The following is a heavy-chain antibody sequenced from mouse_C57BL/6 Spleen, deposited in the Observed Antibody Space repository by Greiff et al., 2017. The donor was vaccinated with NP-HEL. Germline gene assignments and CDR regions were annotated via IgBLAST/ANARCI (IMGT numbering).Heavy chain of an antibody. J-gene: IGHJ1*03. CDR2: INYDGSST. V-gene: IGHV5-16*01. D-gene: IGHD4-1*01. Sequence: EVQLVESEGGLVQPGSSMKLSCTASGFTFSDYYMAWVRQVPEKGLEWVANINYDGSSTYYLDSLKSRFIISRDNAKNILYLQMSSLKSEDTATYYCARGTGGYWYFDVWGTGTTVTVSS. CDR1: GFTFSDYY. CDR3: ARGTGGYWYFDV.